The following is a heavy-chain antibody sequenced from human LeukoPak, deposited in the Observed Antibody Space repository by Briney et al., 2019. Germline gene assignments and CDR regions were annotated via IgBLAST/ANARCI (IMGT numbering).Heavy chain of an antibody. D-gene: IGHD3-10*01. Sequence: SETLSLTCTVSGGSISSYYWSWIQQPPGKGLEWIGYIYYSGSTNYNPSLKSRVTISVDTSKNQFSLKLSSVTAADTAVYYCARDHNQYYYGSGVSGGWFDPWGQGTLVTVSS. CDR2: IYYSGST. CDR3: ARDHNQYYYGSGVSGGWFDP. V-gene: IGHV4-59*12. CDR1: GGSISSYY. J-gene: IGHJ5*02.